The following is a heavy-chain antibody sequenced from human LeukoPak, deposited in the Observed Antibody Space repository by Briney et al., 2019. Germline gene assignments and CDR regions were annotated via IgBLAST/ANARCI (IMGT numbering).Heavy chain of an antibody. V-gene: IGHV1-2*02. CDR2: INPNSGGT. CDR1: GYTFTGYY. J-gene: IGHJ4*02. CDR3: ARDPPDDY. Sequence: ASVKVSCKTSGYTFTGYYMHWVRQAPGQGLEWMGWINPNSGGTNYAQKFQDRVTMTRDTSIRTAFKEPSRVKSDDTAVYYCARDPPDDYWGQGTLVSVSS.